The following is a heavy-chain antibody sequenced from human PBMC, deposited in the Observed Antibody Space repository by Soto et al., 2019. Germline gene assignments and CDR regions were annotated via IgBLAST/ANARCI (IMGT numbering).Heavy chain of an antibody. CDR1: GYTFTSYA. CDR2: INAGNGNT. J-gene: IGHJ6*02. D-gene: IGHD6-13*01. V-gene: IGHV1-3*01. Sequence: QVQLVQSGAEVKKPGASVKVSCKASGYTFTSYAMHWVRQAPGQRLEWMGWINAGNGNTKYSQKFQGRVTITRDTSASTAYMELSSLRSEDSAVYYCASGGGMEAAAVYYYYYGMDVWGQGTTVTVSS. CDR3: ASGGGMEAAAVYYYYYGMDV.